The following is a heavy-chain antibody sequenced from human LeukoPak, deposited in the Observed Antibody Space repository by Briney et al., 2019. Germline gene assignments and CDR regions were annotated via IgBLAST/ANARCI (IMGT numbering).Heavy chain of an antibody. CDR1: GYIFTGYY. CDR3: ARWGSGSPTDY. CDR2: INPNSGGT. Sequence: ASVKVSCKASGYIFTGYYMHWVRQAPGQGLEWMGWINPNSGGTNYAQKFQGRVTMTRDTSLSTAYVEVSRLRSDDTAVYYCARWGSGSPTDYWGQGTLVTVSS. J-gene: IGHJ4*02. D-gene: IGHD3-16*01. V-gene: IGHV1-2*02.